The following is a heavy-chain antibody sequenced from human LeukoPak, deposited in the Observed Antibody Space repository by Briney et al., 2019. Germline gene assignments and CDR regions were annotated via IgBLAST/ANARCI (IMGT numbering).Heavy chain of an antibody. J-gene: IGHJ4*02. Sequence: GGSLRLSCAASGFTFSSYWMHWVRQAPGKGLVWVSRINSDGSSTSYADSVKGRFTISRDNSKTTLYLQMNSLRAENTAVYYCAKDPGAGPLMIVVVRYFDYWGQGTLVTVSS. CDR3: AKDPGAGPLMIVVVRYFDY. CDR2: INSDGSST. D-gene: IGHD3-22*01. V-gene: IGHV3-74*01. CDR1: GFTFSSYW.